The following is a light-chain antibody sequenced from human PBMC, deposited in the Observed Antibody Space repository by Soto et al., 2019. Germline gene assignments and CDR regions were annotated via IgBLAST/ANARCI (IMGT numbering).Light chain of an antibody. V-gene: IGKV1-39*01. CDR2: AAS. CDR1: QTISNY. J-gene: IGKJ2*01. Sequence: DIQMTQSPSSLSASVGDRVTITCRASQTISNYLNWYQQTPGKAPKLLIYAASNLRGGVPSRFSGGGSGTDFTLTINSLQPEDFATYYCQESFSPLYTFGRGTMLDI. CDR3: QESFSPLYT.